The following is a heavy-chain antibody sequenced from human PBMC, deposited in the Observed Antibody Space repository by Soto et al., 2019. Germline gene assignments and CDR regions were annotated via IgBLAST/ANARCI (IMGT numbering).Heavy chain of an antibody. J-gene: IGHJ5*02. Sequence: QVQLQQWGAGLLKPSETLSLTCAVYGGSFSGYYWSWIRQPPGKGLEWIGEINHSGSTNYNPSIKSRVTISVDTSKNQFSLKLSSVTAADTAVYYCAIPGCSSTSCYRAGWRWFDPWGQGTLVTVSS. D-gene: IGHD2-2*01. CDR1: GGSFSGYY. V-gene: IGHV4-34*01. CDR3: AIPGCSSTSCYRAGWRWFDP. CDR2: INHSGST.